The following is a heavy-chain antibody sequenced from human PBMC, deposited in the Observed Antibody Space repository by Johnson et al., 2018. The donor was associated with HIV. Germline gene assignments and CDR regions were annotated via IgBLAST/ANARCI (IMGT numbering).Heavy chain of an antibody. V-gene: IGHV3-30-3*01. CDR2: ISYDGSNK. Sequence: QVQLVESGGGVVQPGRSLRLSCAASGFTFSSYAMHWVRQAPGKGLEWVAVISYDGSNKYYADSVKGRFTISRDNSKNTLYLQMNSLRAEDTAVYYCAGGGNYYESSGYPPDAFDIWGQGTIVTVSS. CDR1: GFTFSSYA. J-gene: IGHJ3*02. CDR3: AGGGNYYESSGYPPDAFDI. D-gene: IGHD3-22*01.